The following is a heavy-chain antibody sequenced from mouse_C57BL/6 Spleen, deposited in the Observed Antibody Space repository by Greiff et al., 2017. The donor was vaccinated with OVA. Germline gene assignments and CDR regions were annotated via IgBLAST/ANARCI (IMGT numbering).Heavy chain of an antibody. J-gene: IGHJ4*01. CDR1: GYTFTSYW. V-gene: IGHV1-59*01. CDR2: IDPSDSYT. D-gene: IGHD1-1*01. CDR3: ARSTTVVAKAMDY. Sequence: QVQLQQSGAELVRPGTSVKLSCKASGYTFTSYWMHWVKQRPGQGLEWIGVIDPSDSYTNYNQKFKGKATLTVDTSSSTAYMQLSSLTSEDSAVYYCARSTTVVAKAMDYWGQGTSVTVSS.